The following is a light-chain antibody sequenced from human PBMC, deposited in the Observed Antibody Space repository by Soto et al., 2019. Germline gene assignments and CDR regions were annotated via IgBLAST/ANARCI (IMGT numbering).Light chain of an antibody. CDR2: EAS. CDR3: QQYNGYWT. CDR1: QSISDS. J-gene: IGKJ1*01. Sequence: DIQMTQSPSTLSASVGDRVTITCRASQSISDSLAWYQQKPGKAPKLLIYEASTLKSGVPSRFSGSRSGTEYTLTISRLQPDDFAIYYCQQYNGYWTFGQGTKVEIK. V-gene: IGKV1-5*03.